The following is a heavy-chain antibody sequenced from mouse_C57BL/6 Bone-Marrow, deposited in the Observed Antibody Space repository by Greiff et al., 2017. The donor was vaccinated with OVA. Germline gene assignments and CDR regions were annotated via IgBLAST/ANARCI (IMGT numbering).Heavy chain of an antibody. V-gene: IGHV1-39*01. D-gene: IGHD2-5*01. CDR1: GYSFTGYN. Sequence: VQLQQSGPELVKPGASVKISCKASGYSFTGYNMNWVKQSHGQSLEWIGVIHPNDGTTNYNQKFKGKATLTVDQSSSTAYMQLTSLTSEDSAFYYGARKSYDSNFDYWGQGTTLTVSS. J-gene: IGHJ2*01. CDR2: IHPNDGTT. CDR3: ARKSYDSNFDY.